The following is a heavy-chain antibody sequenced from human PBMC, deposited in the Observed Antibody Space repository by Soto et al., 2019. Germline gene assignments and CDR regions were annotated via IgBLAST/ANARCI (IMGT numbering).Heavy chain of an antibody. Sequence: EVQLVESGGGLVKPGGSLRLSCAASGFTFSNAWMSWVRKAPGKGLEWVGRIKSKTDGGTTDYAAPVKGRFTISRDDSKHTLYLQMNSLKTEDTAVYYCTTGLHDYGDYDLDYWGQGTLVTVSS. V-gene: IGHV3-15*01. CDR2: IKSKTDGGTT. CDR3: TTGLHDYGDYDLDY. J-gene: IGHJ4*02. D-gene: IGHD4-17*01. CDR1: GFTFSNAW.